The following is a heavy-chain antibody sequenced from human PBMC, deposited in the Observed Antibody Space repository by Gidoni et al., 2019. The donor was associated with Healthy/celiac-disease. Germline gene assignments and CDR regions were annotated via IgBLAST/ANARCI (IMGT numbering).Heavy chain of an antibody. CDR1: GFTFSDYY. D-gene: IGHD5-12*01. CDR2: ISSSSSYT. V-gene: IGHV3-11*05. J-gene: IGHJ6*02. Sequence: QVQLVESGGGLVKPGGSLRLSCAASGFTFSDYYMSWIRQAPGKGLEWVSYISSSSSYTNYADSVKGRFTISRDNAKNSLYLQMNSLRAEDTAVYYCARDIKGYIVPTTLYYYYYGMDVWGQGTTVTVSS. CDR3: ARDIKGYIVPTTLYYYYYGMDV.